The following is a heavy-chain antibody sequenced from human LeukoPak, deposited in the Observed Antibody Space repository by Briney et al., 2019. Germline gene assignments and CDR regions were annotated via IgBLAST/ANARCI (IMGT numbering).Heavy chain of an antibody. V-gene: IGHV1-69*05. J-gene: IGHJ4*02. Sequence: SVKVSCKASGYTFTGYYMHWVRQAPGQGLEWMGGIIPIFGTANYAQKFQGRVTITTDESTSTAYMELSSLRSEDTAVYYCARGESYFDYWGQGTLVTVSS. CDR2: IIPIFGTA. CDR1: GYTFTGYY. CDR3: ARGESYFDY. D-gene: IGHD3-10*01.